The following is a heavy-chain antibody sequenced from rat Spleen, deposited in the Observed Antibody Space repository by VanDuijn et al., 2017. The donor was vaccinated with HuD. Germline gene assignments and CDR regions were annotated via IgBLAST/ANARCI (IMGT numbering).Heavy chain of an antibody. J-gene: IGHJ2*01. Sequence: EVQLVESGGGLVPPGRSLKLSCAASGFTFSDYGMAWVRQAPTTGLEWVANISYGDSSGHSSTYYRDSVKGRFTISRDKAKSTLSLQMDSLRSEDTATYYCARSCYYSANYFDYWGQGVMVTVSS. CDR3: ARSCYYSANYFDY. CDR1: GFTFSDYG. CDR2: ISYGDSSGHSST. V-gene: IGHV5-29*01. D-gene: IGHD1-1*01.